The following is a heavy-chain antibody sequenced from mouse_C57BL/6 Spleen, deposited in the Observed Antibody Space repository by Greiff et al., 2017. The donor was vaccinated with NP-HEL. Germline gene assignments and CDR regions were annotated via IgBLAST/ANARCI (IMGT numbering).Heavy chain of an antibody. CDR3: ARTDYDYDSYYAMDY. CDR2: INPNNGGT. J-gene: IGHJ4*01. Sequence: DVKLVESGPELVKPGASVKIPCKASGYTFTDYNMDWVKQSHGKSLEWIGDINPNNGGTIYNQKFKGKATLTVDKSSSTAYMELRSLTSVDTAVYYCARTDYDYDSYYAMDYWGQGTSVTVSS. D-gene: IGHD2-4*01. CDR1: GYTFTDYN. V-gene: IGHV1-18*01.